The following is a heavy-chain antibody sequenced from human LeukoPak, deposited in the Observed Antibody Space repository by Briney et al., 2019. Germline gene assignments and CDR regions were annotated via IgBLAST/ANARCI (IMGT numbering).Heavy chain of an antibody. J-gene: IGHJ4*02. CDR2: IYPGDSDI. D-gene: IGHD2-2*01. CDR3: AIGEDSSTNCYRCFNF. Sequence: GESLKISCTASGYRFTSYWIGWVRQMPGKGLEWEAIIYPGDSDIRYSPSCHGQVTISADKTISTAYLQWDSLEASDTAMDYCAIGEDSSTNCYRCFNFWGQGTLVTVSS. V-gene: IGHV5-51*01. CDR1: GYRFTSYW.